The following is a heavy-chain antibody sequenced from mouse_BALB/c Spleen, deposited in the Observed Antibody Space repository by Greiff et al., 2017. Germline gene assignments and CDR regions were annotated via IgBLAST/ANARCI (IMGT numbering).Heavy chain of an antibody. CDR2: ISSGGGST. J-gene: IGHJ2*01. CDR3: ARPPSDD. CDR1: GFAFSSYD. Sequence: EVKLMESGGGLVKPGGSLKLSCAASGFAFSSYDMSWVRQTPEKRLEWVAYISSGGGSTYYPDTVKGRFTISRDNAKNTLYLQMSSLKSEDTAMYYCARPPSDDWGQGTTLTVSS. V-gene: IGHV5-12-1*01.